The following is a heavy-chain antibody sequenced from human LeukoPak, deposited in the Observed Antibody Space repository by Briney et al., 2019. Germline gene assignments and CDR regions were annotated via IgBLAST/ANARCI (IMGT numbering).Heavy chain of an antibody. CDR2: IYYSGST. V-gene: IGHV4-59*01. CDR1: GGSIRSYY. CDR3: ARGLGVTTT. Sequence: SETLSLICTVSGGSIRSYYWSWIRQPPGKGLEWIGYIYYSGSTNYNPSLKSRVTISVDTSKNQFSLKLSSVTAADTAVYYCARGLGVTTTWGQGTLVTVS. D-gene: IGHD4-17*01. J-gene: IGHJ5*02.